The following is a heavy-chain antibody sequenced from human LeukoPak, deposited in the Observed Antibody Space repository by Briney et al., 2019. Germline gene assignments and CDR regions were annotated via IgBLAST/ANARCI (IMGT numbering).Heavy chain of an antibody. J-gene: IGHJ5*02. CDR1: GGSISSYY. CDR2: IYYSGST. D-gene: IGHD4-17*01. CDR3: ARGPTTVTTLSWFDP. V-gene: IGHV4-59*12. Sequence: PSETLSLTCTVSGGSISSYYWSWIRQPPGKGLEWIGYIYYSGSTNYNPSLKSRVTISVDTSKNQFSLKLSSVTAADTAVYYCARGPTTVTTLSWFDPWGQGTLVTVSS.